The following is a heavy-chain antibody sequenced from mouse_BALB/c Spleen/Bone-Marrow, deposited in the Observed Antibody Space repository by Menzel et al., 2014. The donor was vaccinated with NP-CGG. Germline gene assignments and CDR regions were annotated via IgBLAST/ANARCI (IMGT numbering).Heavy chain of an antibody. CDR1: GYSFTGYN. D-gene: IGHD3-1*01. CDR3: AITARATLAWFAY. J-gene: IGHJ3*01. CDR2: IDPYYGGT. V-gene: IGHV1-39*01. Sequence: EVKLVESGPELEKPGASVKISCKASGYSFTGYNMNWVKQTNGKSLEWIGNIDPYYGGTSYNQKFKGKATLTVDKSSSTAYMQLKSLTSEDSAVYYCAITARATLAWFAYWGQGTLVTVSA.